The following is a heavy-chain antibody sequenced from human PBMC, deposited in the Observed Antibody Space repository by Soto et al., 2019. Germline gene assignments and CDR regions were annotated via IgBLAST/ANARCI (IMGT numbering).Heavy chain of an antibody. CDR3: ASSQAGYYYYYGMDV. CDR1: GGSISSYY. V-gene: IGHV4-59*01. CDR2: TYYSGST. Sequence: PSETLSLTCTVSGGSISSYYWSWIRQPPGKGLEWVGYTYYSGSTNYNPSLKSRVTISVDTSKNQFSLKLSSVTAADTAVYYCASSQAGYYYYYGMDVWGQGTTVTVSS. J-gene: IGHJ6*02.